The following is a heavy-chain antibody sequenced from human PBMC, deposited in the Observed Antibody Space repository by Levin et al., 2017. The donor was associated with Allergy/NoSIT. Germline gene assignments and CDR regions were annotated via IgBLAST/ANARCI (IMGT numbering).Heavy chain of an antibody. V-gene: IGHV3-74*01. Sequence: PGGSLRLSCAGSGFTFSSYWMHWVRQAPGKGLVWVSRINTDGSSTSYADSVKGRLTISRDNAKNTLYLQMNSLRAEDTAVYYCATARGYSHGYEHVFEYWGQGTLVTVSS. CDR2: INTDGSST. CDR3: ATARGYSHGYEHVFEY. CDR1: GFTFSSYW. J-gene: IGHJ4*02. D-gene: IGHD5-18*01.